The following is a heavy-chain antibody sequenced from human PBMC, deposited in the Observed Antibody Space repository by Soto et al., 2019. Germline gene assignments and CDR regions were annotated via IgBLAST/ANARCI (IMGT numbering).Heavy chain of an antibody. D-gene: IGHD6-6*01. J-gene: IGHJ4*02. CDR1: GLTFTSYA. V-gene: IGHV3-23*01. CDR2: ISVSGGTT. Sequence: GGSLRLSCAASGLTFTSYAMSWVRQTPGKGLEWVSVISVSGGTTYLADSVRGRFTISRDNSKNTLYLQMNGLRAEDTALYYCVKGYSTSSSRNFFDYWGQGTLVTVSS. CDR3: VKGYSTSSSRNFFDY.